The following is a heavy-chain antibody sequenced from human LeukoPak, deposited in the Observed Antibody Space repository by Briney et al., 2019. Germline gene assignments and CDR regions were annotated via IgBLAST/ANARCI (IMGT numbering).Heavy chain of an antibody. CDR1: GFTLSSYD. CDR2: IGVAGDT. CDR3: ARDRHGMAV. J-gene: IGHJ6*02. Sequence: QTGGSLRLSCAASGFTLSSYDMHWVRQVTGKGLEWVSAIGVAGDTYYPGFVKGRFIITRENAKNSLYLQMNSLRVEDTAVYYCARDRHGMAVWGQGTTVVVSS. V-gene: IGHV3-13*01.